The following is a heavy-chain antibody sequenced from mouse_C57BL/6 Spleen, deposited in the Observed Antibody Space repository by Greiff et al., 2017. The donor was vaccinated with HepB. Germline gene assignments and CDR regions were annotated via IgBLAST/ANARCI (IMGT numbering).Heavy chain of an antibody. CDR2: ISSGGSYT. CDR3: ARHYYGSSYHYAMDY. D-gene: IGHD1-1*01. V-gene: IGHV5-6*01. Sequence: EVQRVESGGDLVKPGGSLKLSCAASGFTFSSYGMSWVRQTPDKRLEWVATISSGGSYTYYPDSVKGRFTISRDNAKNTLYLQMSSLKSEDTAMSYCARHYYGSSYHYAMDYWGQGTSVTVSS. J-gene: IGHJ4*01. CDR1: GFTFSSYG.